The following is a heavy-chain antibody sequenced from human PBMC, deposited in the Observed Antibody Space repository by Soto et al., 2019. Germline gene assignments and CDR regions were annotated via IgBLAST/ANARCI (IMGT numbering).Heavy chain of an antibody. D-gene: IGHD3-10*01. CDR1: GFTFSSYE. CDR3: VYGYYFDY. CDR2: ISSSGSTI. Sequence: EVQLVESGGDLVQPGGSLRLSCAASGFTFSSYEMNWVRQAPGKGLEWVSFISSSGSTIYYADSVKGRFNISRDNAKKSMYLQMNSLRAEDTAVYYCVYGYYFDYWGQGTLVTVSS. V-gene: IGHV3-48*03. J-gene: IGHJ4*02.